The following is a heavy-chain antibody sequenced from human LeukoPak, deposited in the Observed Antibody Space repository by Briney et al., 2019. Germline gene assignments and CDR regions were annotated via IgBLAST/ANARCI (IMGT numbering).Heavy chain of an antibody. Sequence: SETLSLTCAVYGGSFSGYYWSWIRQPPGKGLEWIGEINHSGSTNYNPSLKSRVTISVDTSKNQFSLKLSSVTAADTAVYYCARGRGLWLARARIDYWGQGTLVTVSS. CDR2: INHSGST. J-gene: IGHJ4*02. CDR3: ARGRGLWLARARIDY. CDR1: GGSFSGYY. V-gene: IGHV4-34*01. D-gene: IGHD6-19*01.